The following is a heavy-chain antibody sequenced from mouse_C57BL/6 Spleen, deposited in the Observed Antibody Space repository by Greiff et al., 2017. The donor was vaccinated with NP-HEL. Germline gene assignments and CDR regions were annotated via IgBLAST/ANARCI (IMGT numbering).Heavy chain of an antibody. CDR2: IDPEDGET. CDR1: GFNIKDYY. Sequence: EVQRVESGAELVKPGASVKLSCTASGFNIKDYYMHWVKQRTEQGLEWIGRIDPEDGETKYAPKFQGKATITADTSSNTAYLQLSSLTSEDTAVYYCARSGYYGSSHEDYFDYWGQGTTLTVSS. J-gene: IGHJ2*01. V-gene: IGHV14-2*01. CDR3: ARSGYYGSSHEDYFDY. D-gene: IGHD1-1*01.